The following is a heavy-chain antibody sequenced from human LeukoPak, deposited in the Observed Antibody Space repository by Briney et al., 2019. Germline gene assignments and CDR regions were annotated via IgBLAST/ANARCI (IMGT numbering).Heavy chain of an antibody. CDR1: GGSFSGYY. J-gene: IGHJ6*03. D-gene: IGHD5-12*01. Sequence: SETLSLTCAVYGGSFSGYYWSWIRQPPGKGLEWIGEINHSGSTNYNPSLKSRVTISVDTSKNQFSLKLSSVTAADTAVYYCARLHSGYDFLVYYYYYYMDVWGKGTTVTVSS. V-gene: IGHV4-34*01. CDR2: INHSGST. CDR3: ARLHSGYDFLVYYYYYYMDV.